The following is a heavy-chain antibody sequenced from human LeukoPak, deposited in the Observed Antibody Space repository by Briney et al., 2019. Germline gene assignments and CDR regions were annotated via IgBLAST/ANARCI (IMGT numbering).Heavy chain of an antibody. CDR2: ISSSSSTI. V-gene: IGHV3-48*04. CDR3: ARDSYGSR. J-gene: IGHJ4*02. CDR1: GLTFSSYS. D-gene: IGHD3-10*01. Sequence: TGGSLRLSCAASGLTFSSYSMNWVRQAPGKGLEWVSYISSSSSTIYYADSVKGRFTISRDNAKNSLYLQMNSLRAEDTAVYYCARDSYGSRWGQGTLVTVSS.